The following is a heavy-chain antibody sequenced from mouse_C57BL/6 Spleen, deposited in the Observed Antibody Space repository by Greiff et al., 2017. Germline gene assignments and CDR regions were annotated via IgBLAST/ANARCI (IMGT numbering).Heavy chain of an antibody. CDR1: GYTFTSYW. J-gene: IGHJ2*01. CDR2: IYPSDSET. Sequence: QVQLQQPGAELVRPGSSVKLSCKASGYTFTSYWMDWVKQRPGQGLEWIGNIYPSDSETHYSQKFKDKATLTVDKSSSTAYMQLSSLTSEDSAVYYCARHARTYFDYWGQGTTLTVSS. V-gene: IGHV1-61*01. CDR3: ARHARTYFDY.